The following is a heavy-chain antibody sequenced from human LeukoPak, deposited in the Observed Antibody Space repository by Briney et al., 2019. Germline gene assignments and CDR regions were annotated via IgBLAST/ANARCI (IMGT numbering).Heavy chain of an antibody. J-gene: IGHJ4*02. V-gene: IGHV4-59*01. CDR3: ARGAVEMATDFDY. CDR1: GGSISSYY. CDR2: IYYSGST. D-gene: IGHD5-24*01. Sequence: SETLSLTCTVSGGSISSYYWSWLRQPPGKGMEWIGYIYYSGSTNYNPSLKSRVTISVDTSKNQFPLKLSSVTAADTAVYYCARGAVEMATDFDYWGQGTLVTVSS.